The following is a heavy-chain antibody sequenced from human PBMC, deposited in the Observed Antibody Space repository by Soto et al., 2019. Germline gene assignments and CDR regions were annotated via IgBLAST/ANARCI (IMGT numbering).Heavy chain of an antibody. Sequence: PSQTLSLTFTVSGVSISSYYWSWIRQPPGKGLECIGYIYYSGSTNYNPSLKSRVTISVDTSKNQFSLKLSSVTAADTAVYYCARDRVKYSGSSDAFDIWGQGTMVTVSS. CDR3: ARDRVKYSGSSDAFDI. J-gene: IGHJ3*02. V-gene: IGHV4-59*01. CDR2: IYYSGST. D-gene: IGHD1-26*01. CDR1: GVSISSYY.